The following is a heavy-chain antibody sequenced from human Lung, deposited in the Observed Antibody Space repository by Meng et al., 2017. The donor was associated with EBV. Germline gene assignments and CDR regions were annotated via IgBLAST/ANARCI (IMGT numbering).Heavy chain of an antibody. V-gene: IGHV4-4*02. Sequence: VQMQASGAGLANLSGTLSLTWTVFGGSIIRGNWWSWFRQSPQKGLEWIGEIYHSGTTNYNPSLKSRVTILVDKSKTQFSLKLSSVTAADTAVYYCARVGYYYDRSGPYAAAFDNWGQGTLVTVSS. CDR2: IYHSGTT. CDR3: ARVGYYYDRSGPYAAAFDN. J-gene: IGHJ4*02. CDR1: GGSIIRGNW. D-gene: IGHD3-22*01.